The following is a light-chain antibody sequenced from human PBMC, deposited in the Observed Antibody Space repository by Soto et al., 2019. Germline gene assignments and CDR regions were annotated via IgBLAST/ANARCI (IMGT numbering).Light chain of an antibody. CDR3: AAWDDGLTVV. J-gene: IGLJ2*01. Sequence: QSVLTQPPSASGTPGQGVTISCSGSSSNIGGNYVYWYQQLPGTAPKLLIYRNDQRPSGLPDRFSGSKSGTSASLAISGRRSEDEAAYHCAAWDDGLTVVFGGGTKLTVL. CDR2: RND. CDR1: SSNIGGNY. V-gene: IGLV1-47*01.